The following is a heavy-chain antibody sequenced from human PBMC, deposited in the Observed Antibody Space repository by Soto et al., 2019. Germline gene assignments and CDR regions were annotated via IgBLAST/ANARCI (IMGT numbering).Heavy chain of an antibody. CDR2: MNPNSGNT. D-gene: IGHD4-17*01. CDR1: GYTFTSYD. J-gene: IGHJ6*02. Sequence: ASVKVSCKASGYTFTSYDINWVRQATGQGLEWMGWMNPNSGNTGYAQKFQGRVTMTRNTSISTAYMELSSLRSEDTAVYYCEREGGNTVTILYYYYGMDVWGQGTTVTVSS. CDR3: EREGGNTVTILYYYYGMDV. V-gene: IGHV1-8*01.